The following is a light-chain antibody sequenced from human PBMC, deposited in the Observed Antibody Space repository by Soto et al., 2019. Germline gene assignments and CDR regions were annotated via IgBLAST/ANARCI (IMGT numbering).Light chain of an antibody. Sequence: DIQMTQSPSSLSASVGDRVTITCRASQDISVYLAWYQQKPGKVPKLLIYAASTLQSGVPSRFSGSGSGTEFTLTISSLQPEDFATYYCQQLNSYPPMYTFGQGTKLEIK. CDR3: QQLNSYPPMYT. CDR1: QDISVY. V-gene: IGKV1-9*01. J-gene: IGKJ2*01. CDR2: AAS.